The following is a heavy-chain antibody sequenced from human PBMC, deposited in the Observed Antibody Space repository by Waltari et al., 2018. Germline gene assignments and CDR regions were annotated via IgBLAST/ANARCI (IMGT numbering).Heavy chain of an antibody. D-gene: IGHD1-20*01. CDR3: ATPFYNWDDPLHS. CDR2: ISVSDGT. J-gene: IGHJ4*02. CDR1: GITFTHYA. V-gene: IGHV3-23*01. Sequence: EVQLLESGGDLVQPGGSLSLSCAASGITFTHYAINWVRLAPETGLGWVSAISVSDGTYYADSVKGRFTISRDTSKNTVYLQMNGLRAEDTAVYYCATPFYNWDDPLHSWGQGTLVTVSS.